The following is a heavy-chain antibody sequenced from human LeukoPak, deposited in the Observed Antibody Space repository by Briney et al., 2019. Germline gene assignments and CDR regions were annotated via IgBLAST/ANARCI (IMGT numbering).Heavy chain of an antibody. CDR3: ARGSSAGIAAAYEYFQH. J-gene: IGHJ1*01. V-gene: IGHV1-69*05. CDR2: IIPIFGTA. Sequence: ASVKVSCKASGGTFSSYAISWVRQAPGQGLEWMGGIIPIFGTANYAQKFQGRVTITTDESTSTAYMELSSLRSEDTAVYYCARGSSAGIAAAYEYFQHWGQGTLVTVSS. D-gene: IGHD6-13*01. CDR1: GGTFSSYA.